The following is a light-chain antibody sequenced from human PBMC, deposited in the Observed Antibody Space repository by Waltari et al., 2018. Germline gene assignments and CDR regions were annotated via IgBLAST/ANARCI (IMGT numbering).Light chain of an antibody. V-gene: IGLV2-14*03. CDR3: SSYTSSTSVI. Sequence: QSALTQPASVSGSPGQSITISCPGTSNDVGGYKYVSWYQQHPGKAPKVLIYDVNNRPSGVSTRFSGSKSGNTASLTISGLQAEDEADYFCSSYTSSTSVIFGGGTKVTVL. CDR2: DVN. CDR1: SNDVGGYKY. J-gene: IGLJ2*01.